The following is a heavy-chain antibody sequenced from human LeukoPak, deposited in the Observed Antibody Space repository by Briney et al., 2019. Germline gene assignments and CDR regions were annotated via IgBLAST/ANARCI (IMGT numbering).Heavy chain of an antibody. CDR1: GYTFSNYD. Sequence: GASVKVSCKASGYTFSNYDISWVRQAPGQGLEWMGRISAYNGNTNHAQNLQDRVTMTTDRSTSTAYMELRSLTSDDTAVYYCARALPDYDLWSGYYKRGNYIFDYWGQGSLVTVSS. D-gene: IGHD3-3*01. CDR3: ARALPDYDLWSGYYKRGNYIFDY. V-gene: IGHV1-18*01. CDR2: ISAYNGNT. J-gene: IGHJ4*02.